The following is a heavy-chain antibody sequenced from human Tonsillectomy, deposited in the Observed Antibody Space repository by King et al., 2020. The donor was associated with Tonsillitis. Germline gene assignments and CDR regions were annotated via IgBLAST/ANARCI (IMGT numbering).Heavy chain of an antibody. CDR2: ISSNGGST. V-gene: IGHV3-64*01. D-gene: IGHD3-22*01. J-gene: IGHJ4*02. Sequence: QLVQSGGGLVQPGGSLRLSCAASGFTFSSYAMHWVRQAPGKGLEYVSAISSNGGSTYYANSVKGRFTISRDNSKNTLYLQMGSLRAEDMAVYYCARVPHYYDSSGPIDYWGQETLVTVSS. CDR1: GFTFSSYA. CDR3: ARVPHYYDSSGPIDY.